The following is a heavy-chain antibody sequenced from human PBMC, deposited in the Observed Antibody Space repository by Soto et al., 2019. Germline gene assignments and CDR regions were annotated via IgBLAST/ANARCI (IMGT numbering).Heavy chain of an antibody. V-gene: IGHV3-11*05. D-gene: IGHD5-12*01. CDR3: ARDHHRYSGYDYVDY. CDR1: GFTFSDYY. CDR2: ISSSSSNT. Sequence: QVQLVESGGGLVKPGGSLRLSCVASGFTFSDYYMSWIRQAPGKGLEWVSYISSSSSNTYYADSMKGRFTISRDNAKNSLYLQMNSLRAEDTAVYYCARDHHRYSGYDYVDYWGQGTLVTVSS. J-gene: IGHJ4*02.